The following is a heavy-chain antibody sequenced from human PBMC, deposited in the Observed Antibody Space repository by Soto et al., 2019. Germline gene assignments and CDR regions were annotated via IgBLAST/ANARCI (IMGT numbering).Heavy chain of an antibody. Sequence: SETLSLTCTVSGDSVSTYWWSWIRQPRGKGLEWIAYIYNTGSTNYNPSLKSRVTISLDASKNQFSLKLSSVTAADTAVYYCARGPGASGTYHYYFDYWGPGTLVTVSS. V-gene: IGHV4-59*02. CDR3: ARGPGASGTYHYYFDY. J-gene: IGHJ4*02. CDR1: GDSVSTYW. D-gene: IGHD3-10*01. CDR2: IYNTGST.